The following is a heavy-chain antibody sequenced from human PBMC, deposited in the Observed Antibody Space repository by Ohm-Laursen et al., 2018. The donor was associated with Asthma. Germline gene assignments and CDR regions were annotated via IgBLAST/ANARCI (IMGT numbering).Heavy chain of an antibody. CDR2: IKRDGSEQ. J-gene: IGHJ5*02. V-gene: IGHV3-7*01. D-gene: IGHD2-21*01. Sequence: GSLRLSCAASGFTFSSYAMSWVRQAPGKGLEWVANIKRDGSEQYYVDSVKGRITISRDNAKNSLYLQMNSLRAEDTAVYYCARDPYCGGDCYWFDPWGQGTLVTVSS. CDR1: GFTFSSYA. CDR3: ARDPYCGGDCYWFDP.